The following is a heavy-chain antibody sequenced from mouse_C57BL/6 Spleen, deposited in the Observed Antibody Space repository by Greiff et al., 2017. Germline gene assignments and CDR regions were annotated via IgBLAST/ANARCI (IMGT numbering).Heavy chain of an antibody. J-gene: IGHJ4*01. CDR1: GYTFTSYW. Sequence: QVQLKQPGAELVRPGSSVKLSCKASGYTFTSYWMHWVKQRPIQGLEWIGNIDPSDRETHYNQKFKDKATLTVDKSSSTSYMQLSSLTSEDSAVYYCATTVRDFYAMDYWGQGTSVTVSS. D-gene: IGHD1-1*01. CDR2: IDPSDRET. CDR3: ATTVRDFYAMDY. V-gene: IGHV1-52*01.